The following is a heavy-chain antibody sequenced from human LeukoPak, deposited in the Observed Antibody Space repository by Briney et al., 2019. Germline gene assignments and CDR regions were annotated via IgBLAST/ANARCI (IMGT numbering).Heavy chain of an antibody. CDR1: GFSFSSYS. CDR2: IKQDGSEK. V-gene: IGHV3-7*01. D-gene: IGHD2-2*01. CDR3: AKDPYCSSTSCPRGSTSFFDY. Sequence: PGGSLRLSCAASGFSFSSYSMNWVRQAPGKGLEWVANIKQDGSEKYYVDSVKGRFTISRDNAKNSPYLQMNSLRAEDTAVYYCAKDPYCSSTSCPRGSTSFFDYWGQGTLVTVSS. J-gene: IGHJ4*02.